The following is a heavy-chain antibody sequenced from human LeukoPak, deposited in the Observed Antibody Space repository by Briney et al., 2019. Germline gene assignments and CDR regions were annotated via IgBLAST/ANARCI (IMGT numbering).Heavy chain of an antibody. CDR2: ISSSSSYI. CDR1: GFTFSSYS. D-gene: IGHD2-15*01. J-gene: IGHJ4*02. CDR3: ARDTYCSGGSCYYDY. Sequence: PGGSLRLSCAASGFTFSSYSMNWVRQAPGRGLEGFSSISSSSSYIYYADSVKGRFTISRDNAKNSLYLQMNSLRAEDTAVYYCARDTYCSGGSCYYDYWGQGTLVTVSS. V-gene: IGHV3-21*01.